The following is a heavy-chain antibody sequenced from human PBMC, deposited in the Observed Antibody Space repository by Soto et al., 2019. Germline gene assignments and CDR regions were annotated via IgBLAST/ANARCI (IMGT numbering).Heavy chain of an antibody. CDR3: ARRSKVGLRYFDWLLFAGWFDP. V-gene: IGHV4-34*01. CDR1: GGSFSGYY. Sequence: SETLSLTCAVYGGSFSGYYWSWIRQPPGKGLEWIGEINHSGSTNYKPSIKSRVTISVDTSKNQFFLKLSSVTAADTAVYYCARRSKVGLRYFDWLLFAGWFDPWGQGTLVTVSS. J-gene: IGHJ5*02. CDR2: INHSGST. D-gene: IGHD3-9*01.